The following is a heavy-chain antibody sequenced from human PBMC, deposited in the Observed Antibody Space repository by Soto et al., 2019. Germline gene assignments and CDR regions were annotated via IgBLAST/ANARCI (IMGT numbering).Heavy chain of an antibody. Sequence: QVQLVQSGAEVKEPGSAVKVSCKAPADSFSSYGISRVRQAPGQGLEWMGGIIPIFGTTNYAEKFQGRVTITADESTNTAYMELSSVRSEDTALYYCARVFPDGWVETGVLRGYLHTWGRGTLVTVSS. CDR2: IIPIFGTT. V-gene: IGHV1-69*01. CDR3: ARVFPDGWVETGVLRGYLHT. J-gene: IGHJ5*02. CDR1: ADSFSSYG. D-gene: IGHD5-18*01.